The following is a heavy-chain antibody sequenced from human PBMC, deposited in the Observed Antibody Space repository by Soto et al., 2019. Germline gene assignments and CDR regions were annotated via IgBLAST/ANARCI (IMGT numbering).Heavy chain of an antibody. CDR3: ARDAAEPGESARFDQ. V-gene: IGHV4-4*02. J-gene: IGHJ5*02. Sequence: QVQLQESGPRQVSPSGTLSLSCNVYGDSIKSNVWWSWVRQLPGKALEWIGEVFHKGITYYNPSFASRVTMSVDKSRNPFSLLIPSLTASDTAKYYCARDAAEPGESARFDQWGQGRMGAVSS. CDR1: GDSIKSNVW. CDR2: VFHKGIT. D-gene: IGHD2-15*01.